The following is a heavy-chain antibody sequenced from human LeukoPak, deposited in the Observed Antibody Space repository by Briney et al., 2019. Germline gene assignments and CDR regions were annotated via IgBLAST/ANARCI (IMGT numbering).Heavy chain of an antibody. Sequence: GGSLRLSCAASGFTFSSYSMNWVRQAPGKGLEWVSSTSSSSSYIYYADSVKGRFTISRDNAKNSLYLQMNSLRAEDTAVYYCARDIVVVPAANRAYGMDVWGQGTTVTVSS. V-gene: IGHV3-21*01. D-gene: IGHD2-2*01. CDR2: TSSSSSYI. J-gene: IGHJ6*02. CDR1: GFTFSSYS. CDR3: ARDIVVVPAANRAYGMDV.